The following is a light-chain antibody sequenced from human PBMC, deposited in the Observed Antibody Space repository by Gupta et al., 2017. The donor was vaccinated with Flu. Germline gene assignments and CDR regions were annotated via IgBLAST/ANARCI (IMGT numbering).Light chain of an antibody. V-gene: IGKV3-20*01. Sequence: EIVLTQSPGNLSLSPGERATLSCRASQSVSSSNLAWYQQKPGQAPRRLIYGASSRAAGIPDRFSGSGSGTDFTLTISRLEPEDFAVYYCQQYGTSPLYSFGQGTKLEIK. CDR2: GAS. CDR1: QSVSSSN. CDR3: QQYGTSPLYS. J-gene: IGKJ2*03.